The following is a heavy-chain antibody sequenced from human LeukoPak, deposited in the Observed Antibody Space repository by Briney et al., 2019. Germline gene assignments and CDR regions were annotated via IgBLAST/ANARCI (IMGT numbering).Heavy chain of an antibody. CDR1: GFTFDDYA. CDR3: AKEVLQQQQYGMDV. Sequence: PGRSLRLSCAASGFTFDDYAMPWVRQAPGKGLEWFSGISWNSGSIGYADSVKGRFTISRDNAKNSLYLQMNSLRAEDTALYYCAKEVLQQQQYGMDVWGQGTTVTVSS. CDR2: ISWNSGSI. V-gene: IGHV3-9*01. J-gene: IGHJ6*02. D-gene: IGHD6-13*01.